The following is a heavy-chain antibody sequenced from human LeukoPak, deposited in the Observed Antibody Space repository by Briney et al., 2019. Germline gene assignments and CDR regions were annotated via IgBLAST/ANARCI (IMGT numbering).Heavy chain of an antibody. V-gene: IGHV3-23*01. CDR2: ISGSSGNT. D-gene: IGHD2-15*01. J-gene: IGHJ5*02. CDR1: GFTFSSYA. Sequence: GGSLRLSCAASGFTFSSYAMSWVRQAPGKGLEWVSVISGSSGNTYYADSVKGRFTISRDNSKNTLYLQMNSLRAEDTAVYYCAKNRCTGGSCYSGESSWGQGTLVPVSS. CDR3: AKNRCTGGSCYSGESS.